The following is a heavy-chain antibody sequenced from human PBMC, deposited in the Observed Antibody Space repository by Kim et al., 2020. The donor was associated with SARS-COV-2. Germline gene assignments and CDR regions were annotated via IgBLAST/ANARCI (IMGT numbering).Heavy chain of an antibody. Sequence: TYCADSVKGRLTISGSTAKNSLYLQMNSLGAEDTAVYYCAGEYASSSGDYWGQGTLVTVSS. CDR3: AGEYASSSGDY. J-gene: IGHJ4*02. CDR2: T. D-gene: IGHD6-6*01. V-gene: IGHV3-21*01.